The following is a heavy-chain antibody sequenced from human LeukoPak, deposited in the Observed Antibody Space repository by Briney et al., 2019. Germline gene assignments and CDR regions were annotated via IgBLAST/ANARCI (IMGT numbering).Heavy chain of an antibody. Sequence: ASVKVSCKASGHTLTVHYIHWVRQGPGQGLEWLGWITLHSGDTHYAQKYQGRLTMTSDTSISTGYMELSRLQFDDTAVYYCAREGQLGLDNWGQGTLVTVSS. V-gene: IGHV1-2*02. J-gene: IGHJ1*01. CDR3: AREGQLGLDN. CDR1: GHTLTVHY. CDR2: ITLHSGDT. D-gene: IGHD1-1*01.